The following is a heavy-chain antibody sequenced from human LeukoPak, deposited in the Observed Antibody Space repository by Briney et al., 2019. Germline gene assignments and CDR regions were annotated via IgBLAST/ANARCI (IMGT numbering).Heavy chain of an antibody. D-gene: IGHD6-13*01. V-gene: IGHV4-59*01. CDR3: ARVEQQLVGDYYYYGMDV. CDR2: IYYSGST. CDR1: GGSISSYY. J-gene: IGHJ6*02. Sequence: SETLSLTRTVSGGSISSYYWSWIRQPPGKGLEWIGYIYYSGSTNYNPSLKSRVTISVDTSKNQFSLKLSSVTAADTAVYYCARVEQQLVGDYYYYGMDVWGQGTTVTVSS.